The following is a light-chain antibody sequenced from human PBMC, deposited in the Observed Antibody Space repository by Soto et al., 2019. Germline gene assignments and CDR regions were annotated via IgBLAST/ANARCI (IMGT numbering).Light chain of an antibody. V-gene: IGKV1-13*02. CDR3: QQFSSYQT. J-gene: IGKJ4*01. Sequence: AIQVTQSPSSLSASVGDRVTINCRTSQGISTALAWYQQRPGGPPKLLIYGASTLESGGPSRFSGSGSGTDFTLVITNLQPEDFASYYCQQFSSYQTFGGGTKVEIK. CDR2: GAS. CDR1: QGISTA.